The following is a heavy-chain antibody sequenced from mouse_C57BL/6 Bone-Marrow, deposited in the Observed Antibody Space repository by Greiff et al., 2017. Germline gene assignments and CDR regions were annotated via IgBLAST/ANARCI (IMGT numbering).Heavy chain of an antibody. CDR1: GFTFSDYG. J-gene: IGHJ4*01. Sequence: EVQVVESGGGLVKPGGSLKLSCAASGFTFSDYGMHWVRQAPEKGLEWVAYISSGSSTIYSADTVQGRFTISRDNAKNTLFLQRTSLRSEDTAMYYCARGGLRRCYYAMDYWGQGTSVTVSS. D-gene: IGHD2-4*01. CDR3: ARGGLRRCYYAMDY. CDR2: ISSGSSTI. V-gene: IGHV5-17*01.